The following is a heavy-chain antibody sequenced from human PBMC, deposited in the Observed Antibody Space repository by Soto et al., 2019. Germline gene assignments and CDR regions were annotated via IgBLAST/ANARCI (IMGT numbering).Heavy chain of an antibody. J-gene: IGHJ4*02. CDR3: ATRYSTSINCYSFDY. Sequence: EVHLVESGGGLVKPGGSLRLSSEASGFTFSSDSINWVRHSPGKGLEWVSYISSSSSHIFYSDSVKGRLTISRNNPNNSLYLQRNSRSVKDTANYYCATRYSTSINCYSFDYWGQGILVTVSS. CDR2: ISSSSSHI. V-gene: IGHV3-21*01. CDR1: GFTFSSDS. D-gene: IGHD2-2*01.